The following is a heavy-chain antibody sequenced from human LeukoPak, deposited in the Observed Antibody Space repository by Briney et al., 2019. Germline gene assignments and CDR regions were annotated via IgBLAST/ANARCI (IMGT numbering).Heavy chain of an antibody. CDR3: ARGDARPPRCYQLLSNWFDP. CDR2: INHSGST. Sequence: PSETLSLTCAVYGGSSSGSYLSWIRQPPGKGLEWIGGINHSGSTNYNPSLKSRVTISVDTSKNQYSLTLSSVTAADTAVYYCARGDARPPRCYQLLSNWFDPWGQGTLVTVSS. D-gene: IGHD2-2*01. V-gene: IGHV4-34*01. CDR1: GGSSSGSY. J-gene: IGHJ5*02.